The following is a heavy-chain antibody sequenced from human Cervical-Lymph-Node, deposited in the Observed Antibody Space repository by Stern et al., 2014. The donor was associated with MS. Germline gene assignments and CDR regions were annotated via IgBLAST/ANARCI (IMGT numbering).Heavy chain of an antibody. Sequence: EMQLVESGGGLVQPGGSLRLSCAASGFTFSSYDMHWVRQATGNGLEWVSAIGTAGDTYYPGSVKGRFTISRENAKNSLYLQMNSLRAGDTAVYYCAREYSSGWYDYWGQGTLVTVSS. D-gene: IGHD6-19*01. J-gene: IGHJ4*02. CDR3: AREYSSGWYDY. V-gene: IGHV3-13*01. CDR2: IGTAGDT. CDR1: GFTFSSYD.